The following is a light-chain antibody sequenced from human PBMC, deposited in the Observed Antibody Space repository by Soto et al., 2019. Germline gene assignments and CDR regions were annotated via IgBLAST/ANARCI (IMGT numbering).Light chain of an antibody. V-gene: IGLV1-47*01. CDR1: SSNIGSNY. CDR3: AAWDDSLSGPV. J-gene: IGLJ3*02. Sequence: QSVLTQPPSASGTPGQRVTISCSGSSSNIGSNYVYWYQQLPGTAPKLLVYRNNQRPSGVPDRFSGSKSGTSASLAISGLRSEDEADYYCAAWDDSLSGPVFDGGTKVTVL. CDR2: RNN.